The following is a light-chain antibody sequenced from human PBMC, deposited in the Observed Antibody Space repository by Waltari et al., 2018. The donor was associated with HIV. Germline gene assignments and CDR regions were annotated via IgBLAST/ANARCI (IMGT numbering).Light chain of an antibody. Sequence: DIQLTQSPSFLSASVGDRVTITCRASQGISSYLAWYQQKPGKAPKILIYAASTLQSGVPSRFSGSGSGTEFTLTISSLQPDDFATYYCHQLNSYPRTFGQGTKVEIK. CDR3: HQLNSYPRT. CDR2: AAS. J-gene: IGKJ1*01. V-gene: IGKV1-9*01. CDR1: QGISSY.